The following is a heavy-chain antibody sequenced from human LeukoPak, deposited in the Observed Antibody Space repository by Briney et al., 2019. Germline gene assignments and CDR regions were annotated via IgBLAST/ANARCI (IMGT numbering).Heavy chain of an antibody. CDR2: IYSGGST. D-gene: IGHD6-19*01. V-gene: IGHV3-23*03. J-gene: IGHJ1*01. CDR3: ARHGYTSGWVRS. CDR1: GFTFSSYA. Sequence: HPGGSLRLSCAASGFTFSSYAMSWVRQAPGKGLEWVSVIYSGGSTYYADSVKGRFTISRDNSKNTLYLQMNSLRAEDTAVYYCARHGYTSGWVRSWGQGTLVTVST.